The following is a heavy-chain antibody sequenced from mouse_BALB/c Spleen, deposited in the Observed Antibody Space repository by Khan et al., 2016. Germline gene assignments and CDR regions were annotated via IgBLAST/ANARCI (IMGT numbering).Heavy chain of an antibody. CDR1: GFTFSNYA. CDR3: AREDYGNYGDYFDY. V-gene: IGHV5-6-5*01. J-gene: IGHJ2*01. D-gene: IGHD2-1*01. CDR2: ISSGGST. Sequence: EVELVESGEGLVKPGGSLKLSCAASGFTFSNYAMSWVRQTPEKRLEWVASISSGGSTYYPDSVKGRFTISRDNARNILNLQMSSLRSEDTAMYYCAREDYGNYGDYFDYWGQGTTLTVSS.